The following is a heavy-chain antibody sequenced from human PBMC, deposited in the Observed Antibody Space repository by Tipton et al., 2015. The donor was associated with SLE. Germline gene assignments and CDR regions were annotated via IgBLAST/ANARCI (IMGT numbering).Heavy chain of an antibody. Sequence: GLVKPSETLSLTCTVSGGSISSSSYYWGWIRQPPGKGLEWIGSIYYSGSTYYSPSLKSRVTISVNTSKNQFSLRLSSVTAADTAMFYCASGTLEWSHEPDYWGQGTLVSVSS. CDR1: GGSISSSSYY. CDR2: IYYSGST. D-gene: IGHD3-3*01. V-gene: IGHV4-39*07. J-gene: IGHJ4*02. CDR3: ASGTLEWSHEPDY.